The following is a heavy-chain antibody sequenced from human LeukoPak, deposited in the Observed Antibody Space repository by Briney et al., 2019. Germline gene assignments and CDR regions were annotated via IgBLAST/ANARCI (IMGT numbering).Heavy chain of an antibody. CDR3: ARVTHYYDSSGYYYGYYFDY. Sequence: GGSLRLSCAASGFTFSSYDMHWVRQATGKGLEWVSAIGTAGGTYYPGSVKGRFTISRENAKNSLYLQMNSLRAGDTAVYYCARVTHYYDSSGYYYGYYFDYWGQGTLVTVSS. CDR2: IGTAGGT. D-gene: IGHD3-22*01. J-gene: IGHJ4*02. CDR1: GFTFSSYD. V-gene: IGHV3-13*01.